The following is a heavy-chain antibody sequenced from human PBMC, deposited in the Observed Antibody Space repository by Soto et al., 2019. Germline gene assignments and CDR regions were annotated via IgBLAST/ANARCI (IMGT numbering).Heavy chain of an antibody. Sequence: PGESLKISCKGSGYSFTSYWISWVRQMPGKGLEWMGRIDPSDSYTNYSPSFQGHVTISADKSISTAYLQWSSLKASDTAMYYCAGGHILTGSYSTQNYYYYGMDVWGQGTTVTVSS. CDR1: GYSFTSYW. D-gene: IGHD3-9*01. CDR2: IDPSDSYT. J-gene: IGHJ6*02. CDR3: AGGHILTGSYSTQNYYYYGMDV. V-gene: IGHV5-10-1*01.